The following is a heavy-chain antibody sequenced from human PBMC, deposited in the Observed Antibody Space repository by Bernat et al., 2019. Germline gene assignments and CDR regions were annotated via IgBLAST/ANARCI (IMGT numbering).Heavy chain of an antibody. Sequence: EVQLVDSGGGLVQPGGSLRLSCAASGFSFSTYSMTWFRQAPGKGLEWVSYISSRSSTIYYADSVKGRFTISRDNAKNSLYLQMNSLRDEDTAVYYCAREGVGSSGYDALEVLNYWGQGTLVTVSS. J-gene: IGHJ4*02. D-gene: IGHD5-12*01. V-gene: IGHV3-48*02. CDR1: GFSFSTYS. CDR2: ISSRSSTI. CDR3: AREGVGSSGYDALEVLNY.